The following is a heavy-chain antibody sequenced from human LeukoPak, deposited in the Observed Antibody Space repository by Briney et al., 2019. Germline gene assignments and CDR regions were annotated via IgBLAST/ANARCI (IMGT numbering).Heavy chain of an antibody. CDR1: GFTFNSYG. Sequence: GGSLRPSCAASGFTFNSYGMHWVRQPPGKGLEWVAFIRYDGSNKYQADSVKGRFTVSRNISRNTLYLQMNSLRTEDTAIYYCAKNRQHQLEDWGQGTLVTVSS. D-gene: IGHD6-13*01. CDR3: AKNRQHQLED. V-gene: IGHV3-30*02. J-gene: IGHJ4*02. CDR2: IRYDGSNK.